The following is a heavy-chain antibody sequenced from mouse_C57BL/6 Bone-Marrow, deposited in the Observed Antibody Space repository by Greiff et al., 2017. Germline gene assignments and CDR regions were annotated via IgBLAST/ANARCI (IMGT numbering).Heavy chain of an antibody. Sequence: VQLQESGAELVRPGASVTLSCKASGYTFTAYEMHWVKQTPVHGLEWIGAIDPETGGTAYNQKFKGKAILTADKSSSTAYMERRSLTSEDSAVYYCTRTLAYYSNYLAWFAYWGQGTLVTVSA. CDR1: GYTFTAYE. J-gene: IGHJ3*01. V-gene: IGHV1-15*01. CDR2: IDPETGGT. D-gene: IGHD2-5*01. CDR3: TRTLAYYSNYLAWFAY.